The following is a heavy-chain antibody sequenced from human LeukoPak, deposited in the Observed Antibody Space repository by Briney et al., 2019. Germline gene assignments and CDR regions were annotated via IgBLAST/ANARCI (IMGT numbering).Heavy chain of an antibody. J-gene: IGHJ4*02. CDR1: GFTFSSYG. CDR3: AKDRGFLEWFYDY. D-gene: IGHD3-3*01. CDR2: IWYDGSNK. Sequence: GGSLRLSCAASGFTFSSYGMHWVRQAPGKGLEGVAVIWYDGSNKYYADSVQGRFTISRDNSKNTLYLQMNSLRAEDTAVYYCAKDRGFLEWFYDYWGQGTLVTVSS. V-gene: IGHV3-33*06.